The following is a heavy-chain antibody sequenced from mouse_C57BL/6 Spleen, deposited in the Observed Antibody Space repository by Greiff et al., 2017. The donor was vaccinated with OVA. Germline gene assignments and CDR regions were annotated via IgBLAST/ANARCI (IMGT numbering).Heavy chain of an antibody. Sequence: EVQVVESGPELVKPGASVKMSCKASGYTFTDYNMHWVKQSHGKSLEWIGYINPNNGGTSYNQKFKGKATLTVNKSSSTAYMELRSLTSEDSAVYYCASPIYYDYDYAMDYWGQGTSVTVSS. D-gene: IGHD2-4*01. CDR2: INPNNGGT. V-gene: IGHV1-22*01. J-gene: IGHJ4*01. CDR3: ASPIYYDYDYAMDY. CDR1: GYTFTDYN.